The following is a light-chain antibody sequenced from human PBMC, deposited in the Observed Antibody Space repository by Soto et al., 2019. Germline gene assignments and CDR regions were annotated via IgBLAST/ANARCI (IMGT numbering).Light chain of an antibody. J-gene: IGKJ5*01. V-gene: IGKV3-20*01. CDR2: GAS. CDR3: QQYGTSRT. Sequence: EIVLTQSPGTLSLSPGQRATLSCRASQSVNDNYLAWYQQRPGLAPRLLIYGASTRTAGIPDRFTGSGSGTDSTLTISRLEPEDFAVYYCQQYGTSRTFGQGTRLEI. CDR1: QSVNDNY.